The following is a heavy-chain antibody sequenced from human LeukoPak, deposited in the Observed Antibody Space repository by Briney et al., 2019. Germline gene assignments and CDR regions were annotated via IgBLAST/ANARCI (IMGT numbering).Heavy chain of an antibody. D-gene: IGHD3-9*01. CDR1: GGSISSSSYY. CDR3: ARQNHLRYFDWFLLLDFDY. J-gene: IGHJ4*02. V-gene: IGHV4-39*01. CDR2: IYYSGST. Sequence: SETLSLTCTVSGGSISSSSYYWGWIRQPPGKGLEWIGSIYYSGSTYYNPSLKSRVTISVDTSKNLFSLKLSSVTAADTAVYYCARQNHLRYFDWFLLLDFDYWGQGTLVTVSS.